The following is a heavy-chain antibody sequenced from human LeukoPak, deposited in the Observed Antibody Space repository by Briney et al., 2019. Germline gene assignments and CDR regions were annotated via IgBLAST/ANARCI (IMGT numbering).Heavy chain of an antibody. CDR2: INHSGST. CDR1: GGSFSGYY. CDR3: ASLIYYDSSGYYPNDY. V-gene: IGHV4-34*01. Sequence: SETLSLTCAVYGGSFSGYYWSWIRQPPGKGLEWIGEINHSGSTNYNPSLKSRVTISVDTSKNQFSLKLCSVTAADTAVYYCASLIYYDSSGYYPNDYWGQGTLVTVSS. D-gene: IGHD3-22*01. J-gene: IGHJ4*02.